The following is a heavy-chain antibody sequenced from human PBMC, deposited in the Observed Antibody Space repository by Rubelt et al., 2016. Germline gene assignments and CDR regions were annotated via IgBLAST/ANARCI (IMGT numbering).Heavy chain of an antibody. CDR2: ITSISTYI. CDR1: GFTFTNFC. J-gene: IGHJ4*02. V-gene: IGHV3-21*01. CDR3: AKGLSQGYFDY. Sequence: GGSLRLSCAASGFTFTNFCMNWVRQAPGKGLEWVASITSISTYIYYADSVKGRFTVSRDNAQNLLYLQMSSLGPEDTAVYYCAKGLSQGYFDYWGQGTLVTVSS.